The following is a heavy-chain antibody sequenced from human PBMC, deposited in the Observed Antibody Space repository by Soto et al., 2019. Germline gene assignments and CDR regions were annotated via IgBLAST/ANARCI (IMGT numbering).Heavy chain of an antibody. V-gene: IGHV3-21*01. CDR2: ISSNSAYI. CDR3: TRDASRDSSARGWFDP. J-gene: IGHJ5*02. Sequence: GGSLRLSCAASGFTFRSFTMNWVRQAPGKGLEWVSTISSNSAYIYYTDALRGRFTISRDNAKNSLHLQMNSLRAEDTAVYYCTRDASRDSSARGWFDPWGPGALVTVSS. D-gene: IGHD6-13*01. CDR1: GFTFRSFT.